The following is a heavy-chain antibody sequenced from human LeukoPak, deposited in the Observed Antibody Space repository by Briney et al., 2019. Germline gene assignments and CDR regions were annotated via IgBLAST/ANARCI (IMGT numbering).Heavy chain of an antibody. CDR2: IIPIFGTA. Sequence: SVKVSCKASGGTFSSYAISWVRQAPGQGLEWMGGIIPIFGTANYAQKFQGRVTIAADESTSTAYMELSSLRSEDTAEYYCARGKTYGSGSYGYWGQGTLVTVSS. V-gene: IGHV1-69*13. CDR3: ARGKTYGSGSYGY. D-gene: IGHD3-10*01. J-gene: IGHJ4*02. CDR1: GGTFSSYA.